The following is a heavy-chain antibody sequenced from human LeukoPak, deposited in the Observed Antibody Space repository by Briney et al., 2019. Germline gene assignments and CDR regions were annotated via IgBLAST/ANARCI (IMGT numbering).Heavy chain of an antibody. CDR3: ARERAGFYSSPYYFNY. J-gene: IGHJ4*02. CDR2: IKQDGSEK. CDR1: EFTFSNFW. Sequence: GGSLRLSCAASEFTFSNFWMGWVRQAPGKGLEWVANIKQDGSEKYYVDSVKGRFTISRDNAENSLYLQMNSLRAEDTAVYYCARERAGFYSSPYYFNYWGQGTLVTVSS. D-gene: IGHD6-13*01. V-gene: IGHV3-7*03.